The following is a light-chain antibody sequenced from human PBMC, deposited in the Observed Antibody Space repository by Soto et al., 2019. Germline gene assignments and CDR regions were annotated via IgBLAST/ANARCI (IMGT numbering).Light chain of an antibody. V-gene: IGKV3-15*01. J-gene: IGKJ5*01. CDR3: QQYNRWTIT. Sequence: EIVVTQSPATLSVSPGERATLSCRASQSVSSNLAWYQQKPGQAPRLLIYGASTRATGIPARFSGSGSGTEFTLTISSLQSEDFAVYYCQQYNRWTITFGQGTRLEIK. CDR2: GAS. CDR1: QSVSSN.